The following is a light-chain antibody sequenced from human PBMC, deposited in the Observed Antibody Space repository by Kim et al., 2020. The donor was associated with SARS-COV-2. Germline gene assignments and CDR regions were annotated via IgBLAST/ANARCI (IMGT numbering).Light chain of an antibody. J-gene: IGLJ2*01. Sequence: VSPGQTASITCSGDKLGDKYACWYQQKPGQAPVLVIYQDSKRPSGIPERFSGSNSGNTATLTISGTQAMDEADYYCQAWDSSTHVVFGGGTQLTVL. CDR2: QDS. V-gene: IGLV3-1*01. CDR3: QAWDSSTHVV. CDR1: KLGDKY.